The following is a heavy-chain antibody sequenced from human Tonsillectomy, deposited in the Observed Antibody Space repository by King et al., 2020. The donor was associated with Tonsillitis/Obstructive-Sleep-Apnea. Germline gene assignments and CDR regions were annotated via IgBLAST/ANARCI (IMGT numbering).Heavy chain of an antibody. V-gene: IGHV4-59*01. J-gene: IGHJ3*02. CDR3: ARDMVLEAGGDAFDI. Sequence: VQLQESGPGLVKPSETLSLTCTVSGGSISSYYWSWIRQPPGKGLEWIGYIYYSGSTNYNPSLKSRVTLSGDTSKNQFSLKLSSVTAADTAVYYCARDMVLEAGGDAFDIWGQGTMVTVSS. CDR1: GGSISSYY. CDR2: IYYSGST. D-gene: IGHD2-8*01.